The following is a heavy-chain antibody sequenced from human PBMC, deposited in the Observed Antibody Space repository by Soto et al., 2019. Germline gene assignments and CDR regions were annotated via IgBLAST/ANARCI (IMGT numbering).Heavy chain of an antibody. CDR3: ATTYYYDSSGYVDAFDI. Sequence: SDTLSLTCTVSGGSISISSYYWGWILHPPGKGLEWIGSIYYSGSTYYNPSLKSRVTISVDTSKNQFSLKLSSVTAADTAVYYCATTYYYDSSGYVDAFDIWGQGTMVTVSS. CDR2: IYYSGST. V-gene: IGHV4-39*01. J-gene: IGHJ3*02. D-gene: IGHD3-22*01. CDR1: GGSISISSYY.